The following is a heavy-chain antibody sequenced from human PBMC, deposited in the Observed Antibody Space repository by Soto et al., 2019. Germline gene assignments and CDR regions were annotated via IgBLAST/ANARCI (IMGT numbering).Heavy chain of an antibody. CDR3: ARERPKWGMPGMDV. J-gene: IGHJ6*02. CDR1: GGCMISGGYY. Sequence: PSETLSLTCSVSGGCMISGGYYWMWIRQHPGKGLEWIGYIYYSGSTYYNPSLKSRVTISVDTSKNQFSLKLSSVTAADTAVYYCARERPKWGMPGMDVWGQGTTVTVSS. CDR2: IYYSGST. D-gene: IGHD2-8*01. V-gene: IGHV4-31*03.